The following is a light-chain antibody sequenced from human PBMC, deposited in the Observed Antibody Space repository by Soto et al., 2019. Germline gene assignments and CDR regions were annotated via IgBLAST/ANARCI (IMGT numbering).Light chain of an antibody. Sequence: DLQMTQSPSSLSASVGDRVTITCQASQGISEDLNWYQQKPGKAPKVLIYAASNLETGVPSRFSGRGSQTDFTFTISSLQPEDIATYYCQQYYSLPYTFGQGTKLEI. CDR3: QQYYSLPYT. J-gene: IGKJ2*01. CDR2: AAS. CDR1: QGISED. V-gene: IGKV1-33*01.